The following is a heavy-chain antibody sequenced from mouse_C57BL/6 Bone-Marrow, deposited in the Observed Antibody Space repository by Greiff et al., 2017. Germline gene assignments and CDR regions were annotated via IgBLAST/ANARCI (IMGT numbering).Heavy chain of an antibody. Sequence: EVQLQESGGGLVQPKGSLKLSCAASGFSFNPYAMNWVRQAPGKGLEWVARIRSKSNNYATYSADSVKDRFTISRDDSDSMLYLQMNNLKTEDTARYYCVSLNDYGFAYGGQGTLVTVSA. J-gene: IGHJ3*01. D-gene: IGHD2-4*01. CDR3: VSLNDYGFAY. CDR1: GFSFNPYA. V-gene: IGHV10-1*01. CDR2: IRSKSNNYAT.